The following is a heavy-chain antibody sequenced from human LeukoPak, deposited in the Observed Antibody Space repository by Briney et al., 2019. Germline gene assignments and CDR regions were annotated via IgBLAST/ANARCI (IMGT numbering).Heavy chain of an antibody. CDR3: AKDRWELLNFFDY. V-gene: IGHV3-30*02. D-gene: IGHD1-26*01. CDR2: IRYDGSNK. Sequence: GGSLRLSCAASGFTFSTYGMHWVRQAPGKGLEWVAFIRYDGSNKYYADSVKGRFTISRDNSKDTLYLQMNSLRAEDTAVYYCAKDRWELLNFFDYWGQGTLVTVSS. CDR1: GFTFSTYG. J-gene: IGHJ4*02.